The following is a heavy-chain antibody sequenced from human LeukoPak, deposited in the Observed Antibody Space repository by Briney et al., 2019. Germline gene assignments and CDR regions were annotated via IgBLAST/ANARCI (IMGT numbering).Heavy chain of an antibody. D-gene: IGHD3-22*01. V-gene: IGHV5-51*01. CDR3: AIPYDTEYYYYGMDV. CDR1: GYSFTSYW. J-gene: IGHJ6*02. CDR2: IYPGDSDT. Sequence: GESLKISCKGSGYSFTSYWIGWVRQMPGKGLEWMGIIYPGDSDTRYSPSFQGQVTISADKSISTAYLQWSSLKASDTAMYYCAIPYDTEYYYYGMDVWGQGTTVTVSS.